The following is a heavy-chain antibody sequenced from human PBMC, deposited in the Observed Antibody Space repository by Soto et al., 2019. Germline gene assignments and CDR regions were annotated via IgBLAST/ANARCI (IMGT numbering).Heavy chain of an antibody. J-gene: IGHJ4*02. D-gene: IGHD4-17*01. Sequence: QVQLVQSGAEVKKPGASVKVSCKASGYTFTSYGISWVRQAPGQGLEWMGWISAYNGNTNYAQKLQGRVTMTTDTSTSTAYVELRSLRSDDTAVYYCARDLPSPFPGTVTPLGYWGQGTLVTVSS. CDR3: ARDLPSPFPGTVTPLGY. V-gene: IGHV1-18*01. CDR1: GYTFTSYG. CDR2: ISAYNGNT.